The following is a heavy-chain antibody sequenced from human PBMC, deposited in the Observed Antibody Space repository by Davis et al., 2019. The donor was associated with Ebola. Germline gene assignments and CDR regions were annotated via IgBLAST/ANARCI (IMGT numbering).Heavy chain of an antibody. CDR2: INHSGST. V-gene: IGHV4-34*01. CDR1: GGSFSGYY. J-gene: IGHJ4*02. Sequence: PSETLSLTCAVYGGSFSGYYWSWIRQPPGKGLEWIGEINHSGSTNYNPSLKSRVTISVDTSKNQFSLKLSSVTAADTAVYYCARDLGDGYNYYFDYWGQGTLVTVSS. D-gene: IGHD5-24*01. CDR3: ARDLGDGYNYYFDY.